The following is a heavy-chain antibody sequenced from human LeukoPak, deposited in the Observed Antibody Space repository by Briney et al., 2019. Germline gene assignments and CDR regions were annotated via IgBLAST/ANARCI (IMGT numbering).Heavy chain of an antibody. CDR3: ARDLELEYCSGGSCYDY. CDR2: ISAYNGNT. D-gene: IGHD2-15*01. J-gene: IGHJ4*02. CDR1: GYTFTSYG. V-gene: IGHV1-18*01. Sequence: ASVKVSCKASGYTFTSYGISWVLQAPGQGLEWMGWISAYNGNTNYAQKLQGRVTMTTDTSTSTAYMELRSLRSDDTAVYYCARDLELEYCSGGSCYDYWGQGTLVTVSS.